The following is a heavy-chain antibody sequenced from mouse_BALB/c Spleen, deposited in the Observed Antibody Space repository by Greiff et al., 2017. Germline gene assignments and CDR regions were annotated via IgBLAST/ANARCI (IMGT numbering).Heavy chain of an antibody. CDR1: GYTFTSYW. V-gene: IGHV1-69*02. Sequence: QVQLQQPGAELVRPGASVKLSCKASGYTFTSYWINWVKQRPGQGLEWIGNIYPSDSYTNYNQKFKDKATLTVDKSSSTAYMQLSSPTSEDSAVYYCTREFHGYGFAYWGQGTLVTVSA. J-gene: IGHJ3*01. CDR3: TREFHGYGFAY. CDR2: IYPSDSYT. D-gene: IGHD1-2*01.